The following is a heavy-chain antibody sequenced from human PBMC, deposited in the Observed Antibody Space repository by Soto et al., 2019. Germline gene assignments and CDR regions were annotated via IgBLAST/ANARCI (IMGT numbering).Heavy chain of an antibody. CDR3: AKDGRWVQYIFDY. V-gene: IGHV3-23*01. J-gene: IGHJ4*02. CDR2: ISGSGGST. CDR1: VFTFSNYA. D-gene: IGHD3-10*01. Sequence: GGSLRLSCAASVFTFSNYAMSWVRQAPGKGLEWVSVISGSGGSTYYADSVKGRFTISRDNSKNTLSLQMSSLRAEDTAVYYCAKDGRWVQYIFDYWGQGTPVTVSS.